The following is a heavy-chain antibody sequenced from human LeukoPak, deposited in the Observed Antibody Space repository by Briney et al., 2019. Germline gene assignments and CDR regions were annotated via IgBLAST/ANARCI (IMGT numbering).Heavy chain of an antibody. CDR1: GYTFTSYD. Sequence: GASVKVSCKASGYTFTSYDINWVRQATGQGLEWMGWMNPNSGNTGYAQKFQGRVTMTRNTSISTAYMELSSLRSEATAVYYCARGYDPFTPNRGYDFNYWGQEPWSPSPQ. D-gene: IGHD5-12*01. V-gene: IGHV1-8*01. CDR2: MNPNSGNT. J-gene: IGHJ4*01. CDR3: ARGYDPFTPNRGYDFNY.